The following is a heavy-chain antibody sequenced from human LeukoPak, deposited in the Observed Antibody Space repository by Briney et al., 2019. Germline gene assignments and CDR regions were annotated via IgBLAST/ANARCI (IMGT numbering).Heavy chain of an antibody. CDR2: INPNSGNT. J-gene: IGHJ4*02. V-gene: IGHV1-8*03. D-gene: IGHD5-18*01. Sequence: ASVKVSCKASGYTFTGYYMHWVRQAPGQGLEWMGWINPNSGNTGYAQKFQGRVTITRNTSISTAYMELSSLRSEDTAVYYCARGVYSYGYNFDYWGQGTLVTVSS. CDR3: ARGVYSYGYNFDY. CDR1: GYTFTGYY.